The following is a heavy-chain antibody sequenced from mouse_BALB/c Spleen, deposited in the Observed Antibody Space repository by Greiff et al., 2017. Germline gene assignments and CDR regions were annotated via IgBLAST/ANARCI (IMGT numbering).Heavy chain of an antibody. CDR3: ARDIGNSYYYAMDY. CDR2: IRNKANGYTT. CDR1: GFTFTDYY. D-gene: IGHD2-1*01. Sequence: EVQVVESGGGLVQPGGSLRLSCATSGFTFTDYYMSWVRQPPGKALEWLGFIRNKANGYTTEYSASVKGRFTISRDNSQSILYLQMNTLRAEDSATYYCARDIGNSYYYAMDYWGQGTSVTVSS. J-gene: IGHJ4*01. V-gene: IGHV7-3*02.